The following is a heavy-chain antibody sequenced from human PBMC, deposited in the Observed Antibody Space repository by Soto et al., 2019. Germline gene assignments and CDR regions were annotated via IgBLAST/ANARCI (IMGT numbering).Heavy chain of an antibody. CDR2: IYSGGST. CDR3: ARSHSILTGYYYFDY. Sequence: TSETLSLTCTVSGGSISGQYWSWIRQPAGKGPEWIGRIYSGGSTNFNPSLKSRVTMSVDTSKNQFSLKLISVTAADTAVYYCARSHSILTGYYYFDYWGQGVLVTVSS. CDR1: GGSISGQY. J-gene: IGHJ4*02. D-gene: IGHD3-9*01. V-gene: IGHV4-4*07.